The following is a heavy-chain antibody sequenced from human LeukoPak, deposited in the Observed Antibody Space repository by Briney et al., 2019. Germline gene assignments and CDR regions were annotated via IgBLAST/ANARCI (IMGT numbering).Heavy chain of an antibody. J-gene: IGHJ4*02. Sequence: GGSLRLSCAASGFTFSSYAMSWVRQAPGKGLEWVSTITGSGGSTYYADSVKGRFTISTDNSKNTLYLQMNSLRAEDTAVYYCAKPPPDSSSWLSDYWGQGTLVTVSS. CDR2: ITGSGGST. CDR1: GFTFSSYA. V-gene: IGHV3-23*01. CDR3: AKPPPDSSSWLSDY. D-gene: IGHD6-13*01.